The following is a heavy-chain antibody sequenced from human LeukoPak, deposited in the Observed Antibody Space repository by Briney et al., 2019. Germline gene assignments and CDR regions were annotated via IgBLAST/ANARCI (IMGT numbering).Heavy chain of an antibody. CDR2: ISSSSSYI. D-gene: IGHD4-17*01. Sequence: GGSLRLSCAASGFTFSSYSTNWVRQAPGKGLEWVSSISSSSSYIYYADSVKGRFTISRDNAKNSLYLQMNSLRAEDTAVYYCARDQVTTVTYIDYWGQGTLVTVSS. CDR1: GFTFSSYS. CDR3: ARDQVTTVTYIDY. J-gene: IGHJ4*02. V-gene: IGHV3-21*01.